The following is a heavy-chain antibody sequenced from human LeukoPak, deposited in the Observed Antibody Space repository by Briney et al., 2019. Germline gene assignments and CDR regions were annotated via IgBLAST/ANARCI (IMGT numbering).Heavy chain of an antibody. Sequence: SETLSLTCTVSGGYMSSNYWGWIRRPPGKGLEWIGYIHHTRGATYSPSLRSRLSLSIDTSRNQFSLRLNSVTPADTAVYFCARVRDRYGETDYWGQGALVTVSS. CDR1: GGYMSSNY. V-gene: IGHV4-59*01. CDR3: ARVRDRYGETDY. CDR2: IHHTRGA. D-gene: IGHD3-10*01. J-gene: IGHJ4*02.